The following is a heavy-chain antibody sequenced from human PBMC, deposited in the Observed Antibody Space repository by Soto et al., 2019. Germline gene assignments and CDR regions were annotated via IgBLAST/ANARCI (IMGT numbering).Heavy chain of an antibody. CDR3: ATSYGSGYRAFDY. J-gene: IGHJ4*02. Sequence: QVQLVQSGAEVKRPGSSVKVSCKASGDTFAFHSINWVRQAPGLRLEWMGRINPILSMSNYAQRFQGRVRMTADKSTSTAYMVLSSLRSEDTAIYYCATSYGSGYRAFDYWGQGALVTVSS. V-gene: IGHV1-69*02. CDR2: INPILSMS. CDR1: GDTFAFHS. D-gene: IGHD3-10*01.